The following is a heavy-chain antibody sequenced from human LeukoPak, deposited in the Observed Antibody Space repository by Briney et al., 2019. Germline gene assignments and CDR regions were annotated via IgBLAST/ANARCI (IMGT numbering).Heavy chain of an antibody. CDR3: ARGYCSGGSCYFSGPDAFDI. CDR1: GFTFSSYD. CDR2: IGTAGDT. D-gene: IGHD2-15*01. Sequence: GGSLRLSCAASGFTFSSYDMHWVRQATGKGLEWVPAIGTAGDTYYPGSVKGRFTISRENAKNSLYLQMNSLRAGDTAVYYCARGYCSGGSCYFSGPDAFDIWGQGTMVTVSS. J-gene: IGHJ3*02. V-gene: IGHV3-13*01.